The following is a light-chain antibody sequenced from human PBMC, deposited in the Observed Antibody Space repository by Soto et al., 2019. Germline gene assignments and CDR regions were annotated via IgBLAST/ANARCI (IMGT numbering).Light chain of an antibody. J-gene: IGKJ2*01. CDR2: AAS. CDR1: QSIRSY. CDR3: QQTYSAPPA. Sequence: DIQLTQSPSSLSASVGDRVTITCRASQSIRSYLNWYQQKPGKAPKLLIYAASSLQSGVPPRFRGSGSGTDFTFTISSLKPEDFATYYCQQTYSAPPAFGQGTKV. V-gene: IGKV1-39*01.